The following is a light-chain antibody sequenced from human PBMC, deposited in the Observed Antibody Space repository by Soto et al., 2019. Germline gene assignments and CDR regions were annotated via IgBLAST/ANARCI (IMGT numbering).Light chain of an antibody. J-gene: IGKJ2*01. Sequence: DIPMTQSPSTLSASVGGRVTITCRASQSISSWLAWYQQKPGKAPKLLIYKASSLESGVPSRFSGSGSGTEFTLTISSLQPDDFATYYCQQYNSYSYTFGQGTKLEIK. CDR3: QQYNSYSYT. V-gene: IGKV1-5*03. CDR2: KAS. CDR1: QSISSW.